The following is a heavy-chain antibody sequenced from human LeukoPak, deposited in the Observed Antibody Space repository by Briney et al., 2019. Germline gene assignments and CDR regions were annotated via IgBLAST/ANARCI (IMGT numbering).Heavy chain of an antibody. CDR3: ARGITMVRGVIHPFDY. CDR2: IYYSGST. D-gene: IGHD3-10*01. V-gene: IGHV4-61*01. Sequence: KPSETLSLTCTVSGGSVSGGSYFWSWIRQPPGKGLEWIGYIYYSGSTNYNPSLKSRVTISVDTSKNQFSLKLSSVTAADTAVYYCARGITMVRGVIHPFDYWGQGTLVTVSS. CDR1: GGSVSGGSYF. J-gene: IGHJ4*02.